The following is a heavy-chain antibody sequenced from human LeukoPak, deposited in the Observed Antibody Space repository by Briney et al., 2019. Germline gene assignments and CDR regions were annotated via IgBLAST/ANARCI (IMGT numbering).Heavy chain of an antibody. V-gene: IGHV3-9*03. CDR2: ISWNSGSI. J-gene: IGHJ4*02. Sequence: GRSLRLSCAASGFTFDDYAMHWVRQAPGKGLEWVSGISWNSGSIVYADSVKGRFTISRDNAKNSLYLQMNSLRSEDMALYYCAKGDMAAVAGSVDYWGQGTLVTVSS. CDR3: AKGDMAAVAGSVDY. D-gene: IGHD6-19*01. CDR1: GFTFDDYA.